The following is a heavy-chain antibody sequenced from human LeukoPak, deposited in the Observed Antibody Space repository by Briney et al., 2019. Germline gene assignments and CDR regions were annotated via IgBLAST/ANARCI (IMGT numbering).Heavy chain of an antibody. J-gene: IGHJ6*03. CDR3: AKDYAAGLDHYYYYMDV. CDR1: GFTFSSYG. Sequence: GGSLRLSCAASGFTFSSYGIHWVRQAPGKGLEWVAVISYDGSNKYYADSVKGRFTISRDNPKNTLYLQMNSLRAEDTAVYYCAKDYAAGLDHYYYYMDVWGKGTTVTVSS. CDR2: ISYDGSNK. V-gene: IGHV3-30*18. D-gene: IGHD3-16*01.